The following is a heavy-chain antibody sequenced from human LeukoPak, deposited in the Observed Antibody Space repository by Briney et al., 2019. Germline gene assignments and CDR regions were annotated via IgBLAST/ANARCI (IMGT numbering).Heavy chain of an antibody. CDR3: ASARRGGAAFDY. J-gene: IGHJ4*02. Sequence: GESLKISCKGSGYTFAGYWIAWVRQMPGKGLEWMGVVYPIDSDVTYSPSFQGQVTISADKSIDTAYLQWSSLKASDTAMYYYASARRGGAAFDYWGQGTLVTVSS. CDR1: GYTFAGYW. D-gene: IGHD3-10*01. V-gene: IGHV5-51*01. CDR2: VYPIDSDV.